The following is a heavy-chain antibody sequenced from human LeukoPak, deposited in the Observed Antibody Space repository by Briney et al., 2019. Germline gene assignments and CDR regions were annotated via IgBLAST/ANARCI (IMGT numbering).Heavy chain of an antibody. D-gene: IGHD2-15*01. CDR2: VSYTRGT. J-gene: IGHJ4*02. CDR1: GSSISSSNYN. CDR3: ARHWSGGSQYYFDY. V-gene: IGHV4-39*01. Sequence: SETLSLTCTVSGSSISSSNYNWGWIRQPPGTGLEWLGCVSYTRGTYYNPSLKSRVTISVDTSKNQFSLKLSSVTAADTAVYYCARHWSGGSQYYFDYWGQGTLVTVSS.